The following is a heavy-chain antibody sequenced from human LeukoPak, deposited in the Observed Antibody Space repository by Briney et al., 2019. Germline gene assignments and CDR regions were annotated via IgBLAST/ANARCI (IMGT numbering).Heavy chain of an antibody. Sequence: GGSLRLSCAASGFTFSSCWMNWVRQAPGKGLVWVSRIASDGSSTTYADSVKGRFSISRDNAKNTLYLQMNSLRVEDTAVYYCARGRPHGNDYWGQGTLVTVSS. J-gene: IGHJ4*02. CDR3: ARGRPHGNDY. CDR2: IASDGSST. V-gene: IGHV3-74*01. CDR1: GFTFSSCW. D-gene: IGHD4-23*01.